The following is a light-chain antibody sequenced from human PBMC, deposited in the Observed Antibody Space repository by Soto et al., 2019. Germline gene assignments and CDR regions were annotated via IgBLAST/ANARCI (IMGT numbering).Light chain of an antibody. CDR1: SSNIGAGYD. V-gene: IGLV1-40*01. Sequence: QSVLTQPPSVSGAPGQRVTISCTGSSSNIGAGYDVHWYQQLPGTAPKLLIYDNTNRPSGVPDRFSGSKSGTSASLAITGLQAEDEADYYCQSYDRSLSGCVFGAGTKVTVL. CDR2: DNT. CDR3: QSYDRSLSGCV. J-gene: IGLJ1*01.